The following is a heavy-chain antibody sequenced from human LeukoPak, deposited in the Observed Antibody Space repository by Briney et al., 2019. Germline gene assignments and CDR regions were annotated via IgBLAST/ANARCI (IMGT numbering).Heavy chain of an antibody. V-gene: IGHV3-53*01. Sequence: GGSLRLSCAASGFTVSGNYMIWVRQTPGKRLEWVPLIYSGGNTYYTDSVKGRFTISRDNSENTLFLQMNSLRTEDTAVYYCARVADYYVSGHFDYWGQGTLVTVSS. CDR3: ARVADYYVSGHFDY. CDR1: GFTVSGNY. CDR2: IYSGGNT. D-gene: IGHD3-10*01. J-gene: IGHJ4*02.